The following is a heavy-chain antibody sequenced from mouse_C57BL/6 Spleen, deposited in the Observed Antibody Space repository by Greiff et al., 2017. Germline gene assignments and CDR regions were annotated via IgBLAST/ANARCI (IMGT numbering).Heavy chain of an antibody. D-gene: IGHD1-1*01. J-gene: IGHJ2*01. CDR3: AREGFITTVVDY. CDR2: IYPGAGDT. Sequence: QVQLQQSGAELVKPGASVKISCKASGYAFSSYWMNWVKQRPGKGLEWIGQIYPGAGDTNYNGKFKGKATLTADKSSSTAYMQLSSLTSEDSAVXFCAREGFITTVVDYWGQGTTLTVSS. V-gene: IGHV1-80*01. CDR1: GYAFSSYW.